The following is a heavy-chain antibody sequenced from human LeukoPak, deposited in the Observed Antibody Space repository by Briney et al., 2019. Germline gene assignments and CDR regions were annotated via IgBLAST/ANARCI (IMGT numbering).Heavy chain of an antibody. Sequence: GRSLRLSCAASGFTFSSYAMHWVRQALGKGLEWVAVISYDGSNKYYADSVKGRFTISRDNSKNTLYLQMNSLRAEDTAVYYCARESGITSNSGSETTSAGMDVWGQGTTVTVSS. J-gene: IGHJ6*02. D-gene: IGHD3-10*01. V-gene: IGHV3-30-3*01. CDR1: GFTFSSYA. CDR2: ISYDGSNK. CDR3: ARESGITSNSGSETTSAGMDV.